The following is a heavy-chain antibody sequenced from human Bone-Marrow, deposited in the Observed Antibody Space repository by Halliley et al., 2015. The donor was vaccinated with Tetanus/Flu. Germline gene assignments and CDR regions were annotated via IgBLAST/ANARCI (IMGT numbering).Heavy chain of an antibody. D-gene: IGHD5-18*01. V-gene: IGHV3-66*01. CDR3: ARDKRRVGYKSDGMNV. Sequence: SLRLSCSTSGFTVINNYMSWVRQAPGKGLEWVSAIYTNGRTFYADSVKGRFTISRDNSKNTLYLQMNSLRTEDTAVYFCARDKRRVGYKSDGMNVWGQGTTVTVSS. CDR2: IYTNGRT. J-gene: IGHJ6*02. CDR1: GFTVINNY.